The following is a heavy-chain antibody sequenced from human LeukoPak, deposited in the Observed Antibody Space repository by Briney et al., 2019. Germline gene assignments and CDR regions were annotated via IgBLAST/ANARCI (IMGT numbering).Heavy chain of an antibody. D-gene: IGHD3-22*01. Sequence: SETLSLTCTVSGGSISSYYWSWIRQPPGKGLEWIGYIYYSGSTNYNPSLKSRVTISVDTSKNQFSLKLSSVTAADTAVYYCAREGSVVVVISDAFDIWGQGTMVTVSS. CDR1: GGSISSYY. J-gene: IGHJ3*02. CDR3: AREGSVVVVISDAFDI. CDR2: IYYSGST. V-gene: IGHV4-59*12.